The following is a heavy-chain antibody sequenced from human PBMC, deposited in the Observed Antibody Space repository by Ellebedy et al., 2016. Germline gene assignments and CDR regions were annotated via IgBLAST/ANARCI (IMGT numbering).Heavy chain of an antibody. Sequence: GGSLRLXCAASGFTFHDYAMHWVRQAPGKGLEWVSGISWNSGSIAYADSVKGRFTISRDNAKNSLYLQMNSLRDEDTALYYCAKDGATVTSSWFDPWGQGTLITVSS. CDR1: GFTFHDYA. V-gene: IGHV3-9*01. CDR3: AKDGATVTSSWFDP. CDR2: ISWNSGSI. J-gene: IGHJ5*02. D-gene: IGHD4-17*01.